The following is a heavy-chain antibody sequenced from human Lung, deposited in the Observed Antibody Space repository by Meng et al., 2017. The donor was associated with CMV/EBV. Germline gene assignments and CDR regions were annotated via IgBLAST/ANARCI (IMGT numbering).Heavy chain of an antibody. Sequence: QITLKESGPTLVKPTXTLTLTXPFSGFSLSTSGVGVGWIRQPQGKALEWLALIYWDDDKRYSPSLKSRLTITKDTSKNQVVLTITNMDSVDTATYYCAHSGYYDSSGYSEYWGQGTLVTVSA. CDR1: GFSLSTSGVG. V-gene: IGHV2-5*02. CDR2: IYWDDDK. J-gene: IGHJ4*02. D-gene: IGHD3-22*01. CDR3: AHSGYYDSSGYSEY.